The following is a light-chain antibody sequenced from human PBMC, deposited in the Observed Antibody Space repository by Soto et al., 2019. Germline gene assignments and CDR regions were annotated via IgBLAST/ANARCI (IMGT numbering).Light chain of an antibody. J-gene: IGLJ1*01. V-gene: IGLV2-14*01. CDR2: EVS. CDR1: SRDVGGYNY. CDR3: SSYTSSRTYV. Sequence: QSVLTQPASVSGSPGQSITISCTGTSRDVGGYNYVSWYQQHPGKAPKLMIYEVSNRPSGVSNRFSGSKSGNTASLTISGLQAEDEADYYCSSYTSSRTYVFGTGTKGTVL.